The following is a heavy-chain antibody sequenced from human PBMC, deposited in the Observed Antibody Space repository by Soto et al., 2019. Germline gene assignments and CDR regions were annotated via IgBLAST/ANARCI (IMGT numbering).Heavy chain of an antibody. J-gene: IGHJ4*02. D-gene: IGHD6-25*01. CDR3: ARSGEQPFDF. Sequence: ASVKVSCKASGGTFSSYAISWVRQAPGQGLEWMGWISPLKGNTKYAQKVQGRVSVTTDTSTNTVYMELSGLRYDDTALYYCARSGEQPFDFWGQGTLVTAPQ. CDR2: ISPLKGNT. V-gene: IGHV1-18*01. CDR1: GGTFSSYA.